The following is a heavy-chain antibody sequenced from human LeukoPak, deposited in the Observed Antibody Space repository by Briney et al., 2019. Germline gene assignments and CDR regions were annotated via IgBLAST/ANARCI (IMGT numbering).Heavy chain of an antibody. V-gene: IGHV4-59*01. CDR2: IYYSGST. CDR3: ARYYCSSTSCYFDY. D-gene: IGHD2-2*01. J-gene: IGHJ4*02. Sequence: SETLSLTCTVSGGSISSYYWSWIRQPPGKGLEWIGYIYYSGSTNYNPSPKSRVTISVDPSKTQFSLKLSSVTAADTAVYYCARYYCSSTSCYFDYWGQGTLVTVSS. CDR1: GGSISSYY.